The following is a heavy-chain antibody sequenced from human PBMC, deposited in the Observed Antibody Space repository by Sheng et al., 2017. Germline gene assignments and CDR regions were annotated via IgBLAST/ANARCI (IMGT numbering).Heavy chain of an antibody. D-gene: IGHD3-10*01. J-gene: IGHJ6*03. V-gene: IGHV1-2*02. CDR3: ARSYGSGSHLSYYYLDV. Sequence: QVQLVQSGAAVKRPGASVTVSCKSAAYAFSAYYIHWVRQAPGQGLEWMGWINPKTGDTNYAQAFKGRVTLTRDTSITTAYMEVSGLRSDDTAVYYCARSYGSGSHLSYYYLDVWGRGTPITVSS. CDR2: INPKTGDT. CDR1: AYAFSAYY.